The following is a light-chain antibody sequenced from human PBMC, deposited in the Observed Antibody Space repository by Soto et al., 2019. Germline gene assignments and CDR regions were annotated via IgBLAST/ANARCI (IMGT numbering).Light chain of an antibody. J-gene: IGLJ1*01. V-gene: IGLV2-23*01. Sequence: QSALTQPASVSGSPGQSITISCTGTSSDVGNYNLVSWYQHHPGKAPKVMIYEGSKRPSGVSHRFSGFKSGNTASLTISGLQAEDEADYHCCSYAGSNTYVFGTGIKLTVL. CDR2: EGS. CDR3: CSYAGSNTYV. CDR1: SSDVGNYNL.